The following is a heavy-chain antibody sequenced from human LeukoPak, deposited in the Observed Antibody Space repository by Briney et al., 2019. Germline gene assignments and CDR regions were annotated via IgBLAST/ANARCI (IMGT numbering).Heavy chain of an antibody. D-gene: IGHD3-22*01. CDR3: AKAMGYDSGGYSPLDY. J-gene: IGHJ4*02. V-gene: IGHV3-23*01. CDR1: GFTFSNYA. CDR2: ISGSGGST. Sequence: GESLRLSCAASGFTFSNYAMNWVRQAPGKGLEWVSAISGSGGSTYCADSVKGRFTISRDNSKDTLYLQMNSLRAEDTAVYYCAKAMGYDSGGYSPLDYWGQGTQVTVSS.